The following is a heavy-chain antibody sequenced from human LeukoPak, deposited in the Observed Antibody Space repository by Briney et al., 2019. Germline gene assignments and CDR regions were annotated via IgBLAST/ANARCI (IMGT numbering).Heavy chain of an antibody. CDR2: IYHSGST. V-gene: IGHV4-4*02. CDR3: ARLVPRYGSGSQSDY. CDR1: GGSISSSNW. Sequence: SETLSLTCAVSGGSISSSNWWSWVRQPPGKGLEWIGEIYHSGSTNYNPSLKSRVTISVDTSKNQFSLKLSSVTAADTAVYYCARLVPRYGSGSQSDYWGQGTLVTVSS. D-gene: IGHD3-10*01. J-gene: IGHJ4*02.